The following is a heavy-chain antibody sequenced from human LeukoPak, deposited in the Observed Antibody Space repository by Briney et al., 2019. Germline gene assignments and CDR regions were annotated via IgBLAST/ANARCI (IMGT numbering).Heavy chain of an antibody. V-gene: IGHV1-46*01. CDR3: AREYSSAGGRAFDY. CDR1: GYTFTSYG. D-gene: IGHD3-22*01. Sequence: ASVKVSCKASGYTFTSYGISWVRQAPGQGLEWMGIVYFSGGDTTYAQKFQGRVTMTKDTSTSTIYMELSSLSSEDTAVYYCAREYSSAGGRAFDYWGQGTLVTVSS. CDR2: VYFSGGDT. J-gene: IGHJ4*02.